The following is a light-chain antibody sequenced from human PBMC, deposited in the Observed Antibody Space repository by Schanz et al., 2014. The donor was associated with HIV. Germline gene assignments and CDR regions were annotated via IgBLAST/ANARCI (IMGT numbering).Light chain of an antibody. CDR3: QQYTDWPPIT. CDR1: QSVSNN. Sequence: EIVLTQSPATLSVSPGERVTLSCRASQSVSNNLPWYQQKPGQTPRLLISGASTRATGIPARFSGGGSGTEFTLTIDSLQSEDFAVYYCQQYTDWPPITFGQGTRLEIK. CDR2: GAS. V-gene: IGKV3-15*01. J-gene: IGKJ5*01.